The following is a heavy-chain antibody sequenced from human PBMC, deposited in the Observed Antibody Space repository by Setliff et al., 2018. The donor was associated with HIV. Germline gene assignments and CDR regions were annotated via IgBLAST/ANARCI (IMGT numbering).Heavy chain of an antibody. D-gene: IGHD1-26*01. CDR2: INAGDGDS. Sequence: ASVKVSCKASGFTFTTYAVHWVRQAPGQRPEWMGWINAGDGDSGPSQEFRGRVIFTRDTSASTAYMELTSLRSDDTAVYYCAKSRVGFSVPYDAFDIWGQGTMVTVSS. CDR3: AKSRVGFSVPYDAFDI. J-gene: IGHJ3*02. V-gene: IGHV1-3*01. CDR1: GFTFTTYA.